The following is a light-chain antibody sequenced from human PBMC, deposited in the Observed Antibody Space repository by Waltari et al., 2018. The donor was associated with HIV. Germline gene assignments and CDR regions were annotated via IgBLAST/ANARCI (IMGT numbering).Light chain of an antibody. CDR3: SAWDYSLSSVV. Sequence: QSALTPEASVSGTVGQKVTLSCTGHTNNSGSYTVGWYQQISHSAPKTVMFGNSLPSGIPDRFSASKSGTTASLTISGLQPEDEADYYCSAWDYSLSSVVFGGGTKVTVL. CDR2: GNS. V-gene: IGLV1-44*01. J-gene: IGLJ2*01. CDR1: TNNSGSYT.